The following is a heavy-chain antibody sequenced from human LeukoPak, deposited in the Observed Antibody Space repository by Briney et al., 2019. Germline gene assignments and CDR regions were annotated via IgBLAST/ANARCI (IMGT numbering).Heavy chain of an antibody. CDR1: GFTFSSYS. J-gene: IGHJ4*02. V-gene: IGHV3-7*01. D-gene: IGHD3-10*01. CDR2: IKQDGSEK. Sequence: GGSLRLSCAASGFTFSSYSMNWVRQAPGKGLEWVANIKQDGSEKYYVDSVKGRFTISRDNAKNSLYLQMNSLRAEDTAVYYCARAIPTMVRGVAGFDYWGQGTLVTVSS. CDR3: ARAIPTMVRGVAGFDY.